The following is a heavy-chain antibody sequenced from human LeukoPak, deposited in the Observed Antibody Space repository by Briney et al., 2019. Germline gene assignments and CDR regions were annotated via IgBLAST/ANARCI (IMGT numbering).Heavy chain of an antibody. V-gene: IGHV3-7*01. CDR2: IKQGGRER. CDR1: GFTFSNYW. J-gene: IGHJ4*02. D-gene: IGHD6-13*01. CDR3: TRDEAAATN. Sequence: PGGSLRLSCAGSGFTFSNYWVSWVRQAPGKGPEWVANIKQGGRERHYVDSVKGRLTISRDNAKTSLYLQMNSLRAEDTAVYYCTRDEAAATNWGQGTLVTVSS.